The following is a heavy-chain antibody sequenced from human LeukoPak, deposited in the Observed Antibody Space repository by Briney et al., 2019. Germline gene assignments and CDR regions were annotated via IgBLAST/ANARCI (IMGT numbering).Heavy chain of an antibody. J-gene: IGHJ4*02. CDR3: SKDPQSSYGPNPNFAD. D-gene: IGHD5-18*01. CDR2: IRYDGSNK. Sequence: PGGSLRLSCAATGFTFSSYGMHWVRQAPGKGLEWVAFIRYDGSNKYYADSVKGRFTISRDNSKNTLYLQMNSLRAEDTAVYYCSKDPQSSYGPNPNFADWGQGTLVTVSS. V-gene: IGHV3-30*02. CDR1: GFTFSSYG.